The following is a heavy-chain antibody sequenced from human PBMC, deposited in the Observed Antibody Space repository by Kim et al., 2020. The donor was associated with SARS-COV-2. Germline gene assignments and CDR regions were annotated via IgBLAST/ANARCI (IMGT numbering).Heavy chain of an antibody. CDR1: GFTFSSYG. CDR2: ISYDGSNK. V-gene: IGHV3-30*18. Sequence: GGSLRLSCAASGFTFSSYGMHWVRQAPGKGLEWVAVISYDGSNKYYADSVKGRFTISRDNSKNTLYLQMNSLRAEDTAVYYCAKVQIDTMVQGALIDYWGQGTLVTVSS. J-gene: IGHJ4*02. CDR3: AKVQIDTMVQGALIDY. D-gene: IGHD3-10*01.